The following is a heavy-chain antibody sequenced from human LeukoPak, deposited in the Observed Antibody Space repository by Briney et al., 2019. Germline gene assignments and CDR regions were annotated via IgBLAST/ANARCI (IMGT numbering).Heavy chain of an antibody. J-gene: IGHJ4*02. Sequence: EASVKVSCKTSGYTFSDYYMHWVRQAPGQGLEWMGWINPNSGVTIYAQRFQGRVTLTRDTSISTAYMELKSLRSDDTAVYYCARDLKDYCATTNCFTATDVDTAVVDNWGQGTLVTVSS. D-gene: IGHD5-18*01. CDR2: INPNSGVT. V-gene: IGHV1-2*02. CDR3: ARDLKDYCATTNCFTATDVDTAVVDN. CDR1: GYTFSDYY.